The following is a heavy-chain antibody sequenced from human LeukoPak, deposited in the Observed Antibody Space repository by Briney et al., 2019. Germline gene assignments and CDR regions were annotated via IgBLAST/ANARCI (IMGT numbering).Heavy chain of an antibody. CDR2: INPNSGGT. J-gene: IGHJ6*03. V-gene: IGHV1-2*02. Sequence: ASVKVSCKASGYTFTGYYMHWVRQAPGQGLEWMGWINPNSGGTNYAQKFQGRVTMTRDTSISTAYMELSRLRSDDTAVYYCARDGDPSGGSSSWYDYYYMDVWGKGTTVTVSS. D-gene: IGHD6-13*01. CDR1: GYTFTGYY. CDR3: ARDGDPSGGSSSWYDYYYMDV.